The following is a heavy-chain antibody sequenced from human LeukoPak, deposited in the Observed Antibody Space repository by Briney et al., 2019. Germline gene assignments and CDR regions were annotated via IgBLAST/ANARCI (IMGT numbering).Heavy chain of an antibody. V-gene: IGHV3-66*01. CDR1: GFTVSNNY. J-gene: IGHJ4*02. CDR2: IYSGGTT. CDR3: ARGPDYFDC. Sequence: GGSLRLSCAASGFTVSNNYMDWVRQAPGKGLEWVSVIYSGGTTYYADSVKGRFTISKDNSKNTLYLQMNNLRAEDTAVYYCARGPDYFDCRGQGTLDTVSS.